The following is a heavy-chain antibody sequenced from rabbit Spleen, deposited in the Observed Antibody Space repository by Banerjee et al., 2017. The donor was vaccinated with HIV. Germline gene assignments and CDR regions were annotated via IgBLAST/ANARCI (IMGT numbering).Heavy chain of an antibody. CDR3: ARDSGSSFSSYGMDL. CDR2: IDAGSSGFT. Sequence: QSLEESGGDLVKPGASLTLTCTASGVSFSFNSYMCWVRQAPGKGLEWIACIDAGSSGFTYFASWARGRFTLSKTSSTTVTLQMTSLTAADTATYFCARDSGSSFSSYGMDLWGPGTLVTVS. V-gene: IGHV1S40*01. CDR1: GVSFSFNSY. J-gene: IGHJ6*01. D-gene: IGHD8-1*01.